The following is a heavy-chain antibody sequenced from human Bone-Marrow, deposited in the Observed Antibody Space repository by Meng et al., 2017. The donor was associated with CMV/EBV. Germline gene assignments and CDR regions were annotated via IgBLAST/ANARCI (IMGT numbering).Heavy chain of an antibody. J-gene: IGHJ3*02. CDR2: ISYDGSNK. D-gene: IGHD5-24*01. CDR3: AKLEAPRRDAFNGTFAI. CDR1: GFTFSSYA. V-gene: IGHV3-30-3*02. Sequence: GGSLRLSCAASGFTFSSYAMHWVRQAPGKGLEWVAVISYDGSNKYYADSVKGRFTISRDNSKNTLYLQMNSLRAEDTAVYYCAKLEAPRRDAFNGTFAIWGPGKMVNVSS.